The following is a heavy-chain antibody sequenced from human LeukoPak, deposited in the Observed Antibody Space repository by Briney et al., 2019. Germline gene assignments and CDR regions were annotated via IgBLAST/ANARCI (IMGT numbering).Heavy chain of an antibody. CDR3: ARTRRQKSPTNIVVVPAAGYDY. V-gene: IGHV4-34*01. CDR2: IYYSGST. CDR1: GGSFSGYY. D-gene: IGHD2-2*01. J-gene: IGHJ4*02. Sequence: SETLSLTCAVYGGSFSGYYWSWIRQPPGKGLEWIGSIYYSGSTYYNPSLKSRVTITVDTSKNQFSLKLSSVTAADTAVYYCARTRRQKSPTNIVVVPAAGYDYWGQGTLVTVSS.